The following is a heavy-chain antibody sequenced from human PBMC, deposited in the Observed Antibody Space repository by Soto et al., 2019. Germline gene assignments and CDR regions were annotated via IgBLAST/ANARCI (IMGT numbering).Heavy chain of an antibody. J-gene: IGHJ6*02. CDR1: GGTFSSYT. Sequence: QVQLVQSGAEVKKPGSSVKVSCKASGGTFSSYTISWVRQAPGQGLEWMGRIIPILGIANYAQKFQGRVTITADKSASTAYMELSSLRSEDTAVYYCARGIVVVPAATYYYYYGMDVWGQGTTVTVSS. CDR3: ARGIVVVPAATYYYYYGMDV. CDR2: IIPILGIA. D-gene: IGHD2-2*01. V-gene: IGHV1-69*02.